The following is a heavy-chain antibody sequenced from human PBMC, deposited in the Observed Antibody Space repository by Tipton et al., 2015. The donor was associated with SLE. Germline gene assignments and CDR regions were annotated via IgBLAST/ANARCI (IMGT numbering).Heavy chain of an antibody. J-gene: IGHJ5*02. D-gene: IGHD1-26*01. V-gene: IGHV4-31*03. CDR2: IYDPETT. Sequence: TLSLTCTVSGGSISSGNYYWTWIRQHPGKGLEWIGYIYDPETTYYNPSLKSRVTMSIDRSKNHFSLRLRSVSAADTAIYYCAREVKSGRYDWFDPWGQGTLVAVSS. CDR1: GGSISSGNYY. CDR3: AREVKSGRYDWFDP.